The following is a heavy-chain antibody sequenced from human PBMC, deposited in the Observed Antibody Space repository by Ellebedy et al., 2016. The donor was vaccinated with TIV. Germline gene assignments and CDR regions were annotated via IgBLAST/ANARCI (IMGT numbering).Heavy chain of an antibody. D-gene: IGHD5-12*01. V-gene: IGHV3-7*01. J-gene: IGHJ4*02. CDR2: IKEDGSLK. CDR1: GFTFSSNW. Sequence: GESLKISCAASGFTFSSNWMSWVRQAPGKGLELVAQIKEDGSLKYYVDAVKGRFAISRDNAKNSLYLEMNSLRVEDTAVCYCARDRGYDTFDYWGQGILVTVSS. CDR3: ARDRGYDTFDY.